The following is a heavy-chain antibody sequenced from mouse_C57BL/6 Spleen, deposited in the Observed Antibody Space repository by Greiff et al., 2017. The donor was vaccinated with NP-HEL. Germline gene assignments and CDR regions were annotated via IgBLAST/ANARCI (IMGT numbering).Heavy chain of an antibody. CDR3: AREGVYYGNDAWFAY. D-gene: IGHD2-2*01. CDR1: GYTFTSYW. V-gene: IGHV1-55*01. CDR2: IHPGSGST. Sequence: QVQLKQPGAELVKPGASVKMSCKASGYTFTSYWITWVKQRPGQGLEWIGDIHPGSGSTNYNEKFKSKATLTVETSSSTAYMQLSSLTSEDSAVYYGAREGVYYGNDAWFAYWGQGTLVTVSA. J-gene: IGHJ3*01.